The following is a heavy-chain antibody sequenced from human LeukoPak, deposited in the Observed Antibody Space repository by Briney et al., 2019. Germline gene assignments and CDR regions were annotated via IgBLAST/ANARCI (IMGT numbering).Heavy chain of an antibody. CDR3: AKDNYYGSGSPHAFAI. CDR2: IGGSGGST. J-gene: IGHJ3*02. Sequence: GGSLRLSCAASGFTFSNYAMSWVRQAPGKGLEWVSGIGGSGGSTYYADSVKGRFTISRDSSKNTLYLEMNSLRADDTAFYYCAKDNYYGSGSPHAFAIWGQGTMVTVSS. V-gene: IGHV3-23*01. D-gene: IGHD3-10*01. CDR1: GFTFSNYA.